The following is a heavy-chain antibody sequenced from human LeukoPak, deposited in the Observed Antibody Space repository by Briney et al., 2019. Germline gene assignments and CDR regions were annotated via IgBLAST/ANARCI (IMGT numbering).Heavy chain of an antibody. J-gene: IGHJ4*02. D-gene: IGHD6-13*01. CDR2: ISSSGSTI. Sequence: PGGSLRLSCAASGFTFSSYEMNWVRQAPGKGLEWVSYISSSGSTIYYADSVKGRFTISRDNAKNSLYLQMNSLRAEDTAVYYCVREAAAAGNKQIDYWGQGTLVTVSS. CDR1: GFTFSSYE. CDR3: VREAAAAGNKQIDY. V-gene: IGHV3-48*03.